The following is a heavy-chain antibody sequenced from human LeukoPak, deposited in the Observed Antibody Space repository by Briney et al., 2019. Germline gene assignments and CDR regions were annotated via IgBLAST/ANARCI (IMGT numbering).Heavy chain of an antibody. CDR1: GFIFSNYA. CDR2: ISYDGSNK. V-gene: IGHV3-30*04. Sequence: GGSLRLSCAASGFIFSNYAMHWVRQAPGKGLEWVALISYDGSNKYYADSVKGRFTISRDNSKNTLYLQMNSLRAEDTAVYYCARAPHYDFWSGYNMGPFDYWGQGTLVTVSS. J-gene: IGHJ4*02. D-gene: IGHD3-3*01. CDR3: ARAPHYDFWSGYNMGPFDY.